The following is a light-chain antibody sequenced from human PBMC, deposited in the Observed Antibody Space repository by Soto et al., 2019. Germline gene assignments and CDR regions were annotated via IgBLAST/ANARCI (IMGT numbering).Light chain of an antibody. CDR1: QSVSSY. J-gene: IGKJ2*01. CDR2: DAS. CDR3: QQRSNGRYT. V-gene: IGKV3-11*01. Sequence: EIVLTQSPATLSLSPGERATLSCRASQSVSSYLAWYQQNPGQAPRLLIYDASNRATGIPARFSGSGSGTDFTLTISSLEPEDFAVYYCQQRSNGRYTFGQGTKLEIK.